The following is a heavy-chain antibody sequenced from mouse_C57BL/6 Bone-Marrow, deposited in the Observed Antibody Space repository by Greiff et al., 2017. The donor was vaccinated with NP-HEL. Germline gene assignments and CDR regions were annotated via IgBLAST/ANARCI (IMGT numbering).Heavy chain of an antibody. Sequence: VQLQQSGAELVKPGASVKISGKASGYAFSSSWMNGVKQRPGKGLEWIGKIYPGDGDTNYNGKFKGKATLTADKSSSTAYMQLSSLTSEDSAVYFCARGDLYYGSPFAYWGQGTLVTVSA. CDR3: ARGDLYYGSPFAY. D-gene: IGHD1-1*01. CDR1: GYAFSSSW. CDR2: IYPGDGDT. J-gene: IGHJ3*01. V-gene: IGHV1-80*01.